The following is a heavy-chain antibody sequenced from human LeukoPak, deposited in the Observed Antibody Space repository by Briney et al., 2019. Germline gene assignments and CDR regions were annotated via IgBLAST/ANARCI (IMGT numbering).Heavy chain of an antibody. CDR2: ISYDGSNK. CDR1: GFTFSSYA. D-gene: IGHD6-19*01. V-gene: IGHV3-30*04. CDR3: ARDGRSGWANFDY. Sequence: GRSLRLSCAASGFTFSSYAMHWVRQAPDKGLEWVAVISYDGSNKYYADSVKGRFTISRDNSKNTLYPQMNSLRAEDTAVYYCARDGRSGWANFDYWGQGTLVTVSS. J-gene: IGHJ4*02.